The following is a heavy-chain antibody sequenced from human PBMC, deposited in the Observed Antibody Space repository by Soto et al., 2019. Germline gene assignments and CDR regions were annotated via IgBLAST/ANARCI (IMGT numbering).Heavy chain of an antibody. CDR1: GFTFSTYG. CDR2: IKPDGSDQ. CDR3: ARLPRNDAYFDY. V-gene: IGHV3-7*01. Sequence: PGGSLRLSCAASGFTFSTYGMHWVRQAPGKALEWVANIKPDGSDQYYVDSVKGRFTISRDNAKNSLFLQMNSLRTDDTAVYYCARLPRNDAYFDYWGQGALVTVSS. J-gene: IGHJ4*02. D-gene: IGHD1-1*01.